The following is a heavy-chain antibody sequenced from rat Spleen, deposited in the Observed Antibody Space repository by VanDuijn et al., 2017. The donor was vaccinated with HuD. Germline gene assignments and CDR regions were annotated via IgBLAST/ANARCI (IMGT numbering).Heavy chain of an antibody. CDR1: GFTFNNYW. D-gene: IGHD5-1*01. CDR3: TRENWVLDY. Sequence: EVQLVESGGGLVQPGRSLKLSCVASGFTFNNYWMYWIRQAPGQGLEWVATITETGGTTYYPDSVRGRFTISRYNAKSTLYLQMNSLRSEDTATYYCTRENWVLDYWGQGVMVTVSP. J-gene: IGHJ2*01. V-gene: IGHV5-31*01. CDR2: ITETGGTT.